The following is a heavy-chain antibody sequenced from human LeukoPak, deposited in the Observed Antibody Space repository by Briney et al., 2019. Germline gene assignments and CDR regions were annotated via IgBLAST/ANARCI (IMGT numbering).Heavy chain of an antibody. J-gene: IGHJ3*02. CDR3: ARAGAVAAYDAFDI. Sequence: ASVKVSCKASGGTFSSYAISWVRQAPGQGLEWMGGIIPIFGTANYAQKFQGRVTITADESTSTAYMELSSLRSEDTAVYYCARAGAVAAYDAFDIWGQGTMVTVSS. CDR1: GGTFSSYA. D-gene: IGHD6-19*01. CDR2: IIPIFGTA. V-gene: IGHV1-69*01.